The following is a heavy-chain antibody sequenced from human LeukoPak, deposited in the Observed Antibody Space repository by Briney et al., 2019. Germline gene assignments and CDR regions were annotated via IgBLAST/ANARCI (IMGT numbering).Heavy chain of an antibody. V-gene: IGHV4-4*07. CDR1: GGSISSYY. CDR2: IYTSGST. Sequence: SETLSLTCTVSGGSISSYYWSWIRQPAGKGLEWLGRIYTSGSTNYNPSLKSRVTMSVDTSKNQFSLKLSSVTAADTAVYYCARDVLDFGVVTLPDYWGQGTLVTVSS. J-gene: IGHJ4*02. CDR3: ARDVLDFGVVTLPDY. D-gene: IGHD3-3*01.